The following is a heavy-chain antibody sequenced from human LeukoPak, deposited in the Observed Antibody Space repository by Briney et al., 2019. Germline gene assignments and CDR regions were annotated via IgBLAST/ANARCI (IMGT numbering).Heavy chain of an antibody. V-gene: IGHV3-9*01. Sequence: CXASGFTLDDYAMHWVRQAPGKGLEWVSGISWNSGSIVYADSVKGRFTISRDNAKNSLYLQMNSLRAEDTALYYCAREPSDTAFDYWGQGTLVTVSS. CDR1: GFTLDDYA. CDR3: AREPSDTAFDY. J-gene: IGHJ4*02. D-gene: IGHD5-18*01. CDR2: ISWNSGSI.